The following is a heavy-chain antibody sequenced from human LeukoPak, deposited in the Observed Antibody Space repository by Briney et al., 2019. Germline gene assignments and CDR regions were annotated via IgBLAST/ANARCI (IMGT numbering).Heavy chain of an antibody. D-gene: IGHD3-3*01. V-gene: IGHV4-4*07. CDR3: ARDFSGYDFWSGYYTGFENNWFDP. CDR1: GGSISSYY. CDR2: IYTSGST. J-gene: IGHJ5*02. Sequence: SETLSLTCTVSGGSISSYYWSWIRQPAGKGLGWIGRIYTSGSTNYNPSLKSRVTMSVDTSKNQFSLKLSSVTAADTAVYYCARDFSGYDFWSGYYTGFENNWFDPWGQGTLVTVSS.